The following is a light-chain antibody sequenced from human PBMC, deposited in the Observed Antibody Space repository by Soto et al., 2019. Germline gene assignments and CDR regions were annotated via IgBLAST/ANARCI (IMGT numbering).Light chain of an antibody. J-gene: IGLJ1*01. Sequence: QSALTQPPSASGSPGQSVTISCTGSRSDIGIYDFVSWYQHHPGKAPRLIIYEVVQRPSGVPDRFSGSKSGNTASLTVSGLQAGDEADYFGKSYPGTNIYVFGSVKKCTV. CDR1: RSDIGIYDF. V-gene: IGLV2-8*01. CDR3: KSYPGTNIYV. CDR2: EVV.